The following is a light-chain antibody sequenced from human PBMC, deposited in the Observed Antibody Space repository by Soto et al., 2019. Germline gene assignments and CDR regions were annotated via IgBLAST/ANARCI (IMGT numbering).Light chain of an antibody. CDR3: LQHNTYPYT. CDR1: QGIRKD. V-gene: IGKV1-17*01. CDR2: AAS. Sequence: DIQMTQSPSSLSASVGDRVTITCRASQGIRKDLGWYQQKPGKAPKRLIYAASSLHSGVPSRFSGSGSGTEFTLTISSLQPEDFATYYCLQHNTYPYTFGQGTKLEIK. J-gene: IGKJ2*01.